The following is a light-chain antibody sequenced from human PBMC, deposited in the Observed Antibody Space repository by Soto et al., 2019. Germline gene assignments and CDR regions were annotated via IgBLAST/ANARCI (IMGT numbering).Light chain of an antibody. V-gene: IGLV1-44*01. J-gene: IGLJ1*01. CDR1: SSNIGSNT. CDR2: SNN. CDR3: AAWDDSLQGV. Sequence: QSVLTQLPSASGTPGQRVTISCSGSSSNIGSNTVNWYQQLPGTAPKLLIYSNNQRPSGVPDRFSGSKSGTSASLAISGLQSEDEADYYCAAWDDSLQGVFGTGTKVTVL.